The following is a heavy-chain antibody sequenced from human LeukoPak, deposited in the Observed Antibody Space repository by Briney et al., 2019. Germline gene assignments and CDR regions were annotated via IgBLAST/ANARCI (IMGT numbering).Heavy chain of an antibody. J-gene: IGHJ2*01. CDR2: INPNSGGT. CDR1: GYTFTGYY. CDR3: ARDSFPLWGSYRPWYFDL. Sequence: GASVKVSCKASGYTFTGYYMHWVRQAPGQGLEWMGWINPNSGGTNYAQKFQGRVTMTRDTSISTAYMELSRLRSDNTAVYYCARDSFPLWGSYRPWYFDLWGRGTLVTVSS. V-gene: IGHV1-2*02. D-gene: IGHD3-16*02.